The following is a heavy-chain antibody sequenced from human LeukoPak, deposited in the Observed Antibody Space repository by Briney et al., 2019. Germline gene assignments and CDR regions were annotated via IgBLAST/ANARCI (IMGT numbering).Heavy chain of an antibody. CDR2: VRYDGRDK. Sequence: GRSLRLSCAASGFTFSSYGIHWVRQAPGKGLEWVAGVRYDGRDKFHEDYVKGRFTISRDNSKNTVTLQMNSLRAEDTAVYYCARDLYDHFLDYWGQGTVVTVSS. V-gene: IGHV3-33*01. CDR3: ARDLYDHFLDY. J-gene: IGHJ4*02. D-gene: IGHD1-1*01. CDR1: GFTFSSYG.